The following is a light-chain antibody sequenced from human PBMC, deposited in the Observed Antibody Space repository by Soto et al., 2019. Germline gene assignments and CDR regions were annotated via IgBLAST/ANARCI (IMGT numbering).Light chain of an antibody. J-gene: IGKJ3*01. CDR3: MQALQTSFT. Sequence: DIVMTQSPLSLPVTPGEPASISCRSSQSLLHSNGYNYLDWYLQKPGQSPQLLIYLGSNRSSGVPDRFSGSGSGTDFTLKISRVEAEDVGVYYCMQALQTSFTFGPGTKVD. V-gene: IGKV2-28*01. CDR1: QSLLHSNGYNY. CDR2: LGS.